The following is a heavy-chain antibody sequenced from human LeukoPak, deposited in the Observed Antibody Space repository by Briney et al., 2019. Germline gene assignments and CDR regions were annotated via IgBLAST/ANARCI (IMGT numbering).Heavy chain of an antibody. J-gene: IGHJ3*02. Sequence: SETLSLTCTVSGGSITSYYWSWIRQPPGKGLEWIGYIYYSGSTNYNPSLKSRVTISVDTSKNQFSLKLSSVTAADTAVYYCARNFPSSSDAFDIWGQGTMVTVSS. D-gene: IGHD6-6*01. CDR3: ARNFPSSSDAFDI. CDR2: IYYSGST. V-gene: IGHV4-59*01. CDR1: GGSITSYY.